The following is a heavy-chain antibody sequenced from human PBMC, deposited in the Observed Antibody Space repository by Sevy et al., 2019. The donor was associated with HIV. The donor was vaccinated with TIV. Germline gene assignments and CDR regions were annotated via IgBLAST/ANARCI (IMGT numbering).Heavy chain of an antibody. Sequence: GGSLRLSCAASGFTFSIAWMSWVRQAPGKGLEWVSAISGSGGGPYYADSVKGRFTISRDNSKNTLYLQMNSLRSEDTAIYYCAKDRVAVVGDAFDSWGQGTMVTVSS. CDR1: GFTFSIAW. CDR3: AKDRVAVVGDAFDS. D-gene: IGHD2-2*01. CDR2: ISGSGGGP. J-gene: IGHJ3*02. V-gene: IGHV3-23*01.